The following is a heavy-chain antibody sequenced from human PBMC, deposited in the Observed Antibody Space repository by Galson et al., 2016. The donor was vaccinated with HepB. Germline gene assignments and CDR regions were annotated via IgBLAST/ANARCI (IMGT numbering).Heavy chain of an antibody. CDR1: GCTFTYYG. D-gene: IGHD4-23*01. Sequence: SVKVSCKASGCTFTYYGFVWVRQAPGQGLEWMGWISAYSGHTNYAQKFQGRVTMTTDTPTSTAYMELRSLRSDDTAVYYCARADYGGNSPYDYWGQGTLVTVSS. CDR2: ISAYSGHT. CDR3: ARADYGGNSPYDY. V-gene: IGHV1-18*01. J-gene: IGHJ4*02.